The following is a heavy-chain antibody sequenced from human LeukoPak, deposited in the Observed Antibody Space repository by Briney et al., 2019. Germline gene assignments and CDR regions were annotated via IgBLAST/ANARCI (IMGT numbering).Heavy chain of an antibody. J-gene: IGHJ5*02. CDR2: ISAYNGNT. V-gene: IGHV1-18*01. Sequence: ASVKVSCKASGYTFTSYGISWVRQAPGQGLEWMGWISAYNGNTNYAQKLQGRVTMTTDTSTSTAYMELRSLRSDDTAVYYCARDQNDYGDSPNWFDPWGQGTLVTVSS. D-gene: IGHD4-17*01. CDR1: GYTFTSYG. CDR3: ARDQNDYGDSPNWFDP.